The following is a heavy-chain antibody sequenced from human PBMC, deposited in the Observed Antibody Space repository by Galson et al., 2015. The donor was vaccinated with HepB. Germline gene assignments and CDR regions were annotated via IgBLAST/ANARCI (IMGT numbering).Heavy chain of an antibody. CDR1: GFSLSTSTVG. J-gene: IGHJ4*02. CDR2: INWNDDK. CDR3: AHRRQVITKEFDS. V-gene: IGHV2-5*01. Sequence: PALVQPTQTLTLPCTFSGFSLSTSTVGVGWIRQPPGKALEWLALINWNDDKRYSPSLQSRLTVTKDTAQRQVVLTMTNMDPVDTATYYCAHRRQVITKEFDSWGQGTLVTVSS. D-gene: IGHD1-20*01.